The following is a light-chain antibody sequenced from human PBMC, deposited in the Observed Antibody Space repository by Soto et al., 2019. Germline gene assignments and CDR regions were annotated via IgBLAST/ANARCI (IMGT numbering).Light chain of an antibody. CDR2: FAS. CDR3: QQYNQWPLT. J-gene: IGKJ4*01. Sequence: EIVMTQSPATLSVSPGEKATLSCRAGQTVSNNLAWYQQKPGQAPRLLIYFASTRATGIPARFSGSGSGTEFTLTISSLQSEDFAVYYCQQYNQWPLTFGGGTKAETK. V-gene: IGKV3-15*01. CDR1: QTVSNN.